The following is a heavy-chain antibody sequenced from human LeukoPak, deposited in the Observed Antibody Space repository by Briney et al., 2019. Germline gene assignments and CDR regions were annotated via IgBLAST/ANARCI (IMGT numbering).Heavy chain of an antibody. J-gene: IGHJ4*02. CDR1: GFTFSSYS. V-gene: IGHV3-21*01. CDR3: ASAPVVVTAVEIDY. CDR2: ISSSSSYI. Sequence: GGSLRLSCAASGFTFSSYSMNWVRQAPGKGLEWVSSISSSSSYIYYADSVKGRFTISRDNAKNTLYLQMNSLRAEDTAVYYCASAPVVVTAVEIDYWGQGTLVTVSS. D-gene: IGHD2-21*02.